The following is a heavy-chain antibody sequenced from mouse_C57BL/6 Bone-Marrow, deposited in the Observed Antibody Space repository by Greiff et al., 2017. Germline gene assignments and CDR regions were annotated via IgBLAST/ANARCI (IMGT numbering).Heavy chain of an antibody. J-gene: IGHJ4*01. V-gene: IGHV1-63*01. CDR1: GYTFTNYW. CDR3: ARSYYAMDY. CDR2: IYPGGGYT. Sequence: VKVVESGAELVRPGTSVKMSCKASGYTFTNYWIGWAKQRPGHGLEWIGDIYPGGGYTNYNEKFKGKATLTAEKSSSTAYMQFSSLTSEDSAIYYCARSYYAMDYWGQGTSVTVSS.